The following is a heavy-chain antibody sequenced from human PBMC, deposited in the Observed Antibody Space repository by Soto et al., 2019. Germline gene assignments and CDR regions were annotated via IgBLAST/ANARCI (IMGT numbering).Heavy chain of an antibody. CDR1: GGSFSGYY. CDR3: ARGPFSGWPPLGNYYYGMDV. J-gene: IGHJ6*02. Sequence: QVQLQQWGAGLLKPSETLSLTCAVYGGSFSGYYWSWIRQPPGKGLEWIGEINHSGSTNYNPSLKSRVTISVDPSKNQFSLKLSSVTAADTAVYYCARGPFSGWPPLGNYYYGMDVWGQGTTVTVSS. D-gene: IGHD6-19*01. CDR2: INHSGST. V-gene: IGHV4-34*01.